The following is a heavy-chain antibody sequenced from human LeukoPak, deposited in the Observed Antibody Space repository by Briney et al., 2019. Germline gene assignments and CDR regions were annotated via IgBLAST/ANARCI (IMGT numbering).Heavy chain of an antibody. Sequence: SETLSLTCTVSGGSISSGGYYWSRIRQHPGKGLEWIGYIYYSGSTYYNPSLKSRVTISVDTSKNQFSLKLSSVTAADTAVYYCARGLNTDYFDYWGQGTLVTVSS. CDR2: IYYSGST. CDR1: GGSISSGGYY. V-gene: IGHV4-31*03. J-gene: IGHJ4*02. CDR3: ARGLNTDYFDY.